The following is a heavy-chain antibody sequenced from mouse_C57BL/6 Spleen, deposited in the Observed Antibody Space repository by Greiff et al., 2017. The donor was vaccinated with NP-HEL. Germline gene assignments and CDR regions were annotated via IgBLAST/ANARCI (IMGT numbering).Heavy chain of an antibody. J-gene: IGHJ3*01. CDR3: ASDGKGFAY. CDR1: GYTFTSYG. Sequence: QVHVKQSGAELARPGASVKLSCKASGYTFTSYGISWVKQRTGQGLEWIGEIYPRSGNTYYNEKFKGKATMTAAKSSSTAYMEISILTSEDSAVYFCASDGKGFAYWGQGTLVTVSA. V-gene: IGHV1-81*01. D-gene: IGHD1-1*01. CDR2: IYPRSGNT.